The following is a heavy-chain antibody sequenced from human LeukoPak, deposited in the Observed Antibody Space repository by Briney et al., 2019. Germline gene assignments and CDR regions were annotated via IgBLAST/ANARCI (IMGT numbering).Heavy chain of an antibody. J-gene: IGHJ4*02. CDR1: GYTFTSYG. Sequence: ASVKVSCKASGYTFTSYGISWVRQAPGQGLELVGWISAYNGNTNYAQKLQGRVTMTTDTSTSTAYMELRSLRSDDTAVYYCARDLAYGDLFDYWGQGTLVTVSS. D-gene: IGHD4-17*01. CDR2: ISAYNGNT. V-gene: IGHV1-18*01. CDR3: ARDLAYGDLFDY.